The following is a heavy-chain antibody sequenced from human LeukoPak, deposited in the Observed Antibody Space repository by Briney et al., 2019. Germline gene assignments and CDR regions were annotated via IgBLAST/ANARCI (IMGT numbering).Heavy chain of an antibody. CDR1: GFTFSSYA. D-gene: IGHD6-19*01. Sequence: GGSLRLSCAASGFTFSSYAMHWVRQAPGKGLEWVAVISYDGSNKYYADSVKGRFTISRDNSKNTLYLQMNSLRAEDTAVYYCARDYGPSYSSGWWGGFDYWGREPWSPSPQ. J-gene: IGHJ4*02. V-gene: IGHV3-30*04. CDR2: ISYDGSNK. CDR3: ARDYGPSYSSGWWGGFDY.